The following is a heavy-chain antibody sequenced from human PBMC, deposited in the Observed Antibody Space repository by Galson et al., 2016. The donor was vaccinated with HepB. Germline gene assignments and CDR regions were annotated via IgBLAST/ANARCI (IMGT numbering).Heavy chain of an antibody. CDR3: AKAGSASWYHY. V-gene: IGHV3-23*01. J-gene: IGHJ4*02. Sequence: SLRLSCAASDFTFTSYAMSWVRQAPGKGLEWVSVISGSGDRTEYADSVKGRFTVSRDNTKNTVFLQMNSLRAEDTAVYYCAKAGSASWYHYWGQGTLVTISS. D-gene: IGHD6-13*01. CDR1: DFTFTSYA. CDR2: ISGSGDRT.